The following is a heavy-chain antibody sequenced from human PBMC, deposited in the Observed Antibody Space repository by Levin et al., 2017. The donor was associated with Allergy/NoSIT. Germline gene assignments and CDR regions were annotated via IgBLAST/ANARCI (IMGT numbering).Heavy chain of an antibody. D-gene: IGHD4-17*01. CDR1: GFIFSSYW. CDR2: INGDGSST. V-gene: IGHV3-74*01. Sequence: GESLKISCVGSGFIFSSYWMYWVRQAPGKGLVWVSRINGDGSSTSYADSVKGRFTISRDNAKNTLYLQINNLGAEDTAVYYCARLHYGDFEARNDYWGQGTLITVSS. CDR3: ARLHYGDFEARNDY. J-gene: IGHJ4*02.